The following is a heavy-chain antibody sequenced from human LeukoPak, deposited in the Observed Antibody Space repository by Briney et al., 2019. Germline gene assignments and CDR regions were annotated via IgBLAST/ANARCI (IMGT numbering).Heavy chain of an antibody. V-gene: IGHV3-23*01. CDR2: ISGSDGSA. CDR1: GITFSSHS. J-gene: IGHJ4*02. Sequence: PGGSLRLSCVVSGITFSSHSINWVRQAPEKGLEWVSAISGSDGSAFYADSVKGRFTISRDISKSTVFLQMSSLRAGDTAVYYCAAKSPGHFPFDYWGQGTPVTVSS. CDR3: AAKSPGHFPFDY. D-gene: IGHD3-3*02.